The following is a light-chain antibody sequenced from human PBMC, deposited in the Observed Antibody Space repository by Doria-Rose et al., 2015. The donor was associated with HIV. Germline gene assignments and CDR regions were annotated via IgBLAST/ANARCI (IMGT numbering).Light chain of an antibody. J-gene: IGKJ3*01. CDR1: QSLLYTSKNY. CDR2: WAS. CDR3: QQYYDTPS. Sequence: TQSPESLGVSLGERATLNCKSNQSLLYTSKNYLAWYQQKPGQPPNLLIYWASTRQSGVPARFSGSGSGTDFTLTISSLEAEDVAVYYCQQYYDTPSFGPGTTVDIK. V-gene: IGKV4-1*01.